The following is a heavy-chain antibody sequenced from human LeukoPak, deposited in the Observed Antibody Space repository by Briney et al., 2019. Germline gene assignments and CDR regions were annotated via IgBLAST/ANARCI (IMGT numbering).Heavy chain of an antibody. J-gene: IGHJ4*02. V-gene: IGHV1-69*02. Sequence: ASVKVSCKASGGTFSSYTISWMRQAPGHGLEWMGRIIPILGIANYAQKFQGRVTITADKSTSTAYMELSSLRSEDTAVYYCARARSCGGDCYSDDYWGQGTLVTVSS. CDR2: IIPILGIA. CDR3: ARARSCGGDCYSDDY. D-gene: IGHD2-21*02. CDR1: GGTFSSYT.